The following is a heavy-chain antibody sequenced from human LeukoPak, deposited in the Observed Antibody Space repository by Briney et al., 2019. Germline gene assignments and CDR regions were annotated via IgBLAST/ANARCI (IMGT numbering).Heavy chain of an antibody. CDR1: GFTFSSYA. Sequence: GGSLRLSCAASGFTFSSYAMHWVRQAPGKGLEWVAVISYDGSNKYYADSVKGRFTISRDNSKNTLYLQMNSLRAEDTAVYYCARWRSSGWLDAFDIWGQGTMVTVSS. J-gene: IGHJ3*02. CDR3: ARWRSSGWLDAFDI. CDR2: ISYDGSNK. D-gene: IGHD6-19*01. V-gene: IGHV3-30-3*01.